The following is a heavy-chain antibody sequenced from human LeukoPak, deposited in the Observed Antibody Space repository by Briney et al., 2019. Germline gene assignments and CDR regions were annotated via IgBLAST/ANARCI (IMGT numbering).Heavy chain of an antibody. CDR3: ARGISGIAAAAQRTYFDY. D-gene: IGHD6-13*01. Sequence: ASVKVSCKASGGTFSSYAISWVRQAPGQGLEWMGGIIPIFGTANYAQKFQGRVTITADESTSTAYMGLSSLRSEDTAVYYCARGISGIAAAAQRTYFDYWGQGTLVTVSS. CDR1: GGTFSSYA. V-gene: IGHV1-69*01. J-gene: IGHJ4*02. CDR2: IIPIFGTA.